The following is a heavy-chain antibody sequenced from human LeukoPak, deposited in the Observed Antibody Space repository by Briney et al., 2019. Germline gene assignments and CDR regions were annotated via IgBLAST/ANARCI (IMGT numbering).Heavy chain of an antibody. J-gene: IGHJ4*02. V-gene: IGHV3-7*01. CDR2: IKQDGSEK. CDR3: ARDSRGVRYFDWYGGGDDY. D-gene: IGHD3-9*01. Sequence: GGSLRLSCAASGFTFSSYWMSWVRQAPGKGLEWVANIKQDGSEKYYVDSVKGRFTISRDNAKNSLYLQVNSLRAEDTAVYYCARDSRGVRYFDWYGGGDDYWGQGTLVTVSS. CDR1: GFTFSSYW.